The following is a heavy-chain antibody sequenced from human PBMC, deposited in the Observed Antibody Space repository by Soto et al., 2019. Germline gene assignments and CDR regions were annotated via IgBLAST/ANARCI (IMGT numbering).Heavy chain of an antibody. V-gene: IGHV3-11*01. D-gene: IGHD6-19*01. J-gene: IGHJ4*02. CDR1: GFTFSDYY. CDR2: ISSSGSTI. Sequence: PGGSLRLSCAASGFTFSDYYMSWIRQAPGKGLEWVSYISSSGSTIYYADSVKGRFTISRDNAKNSLYLQMNSLRAEDTAVYYCARQSSYSSGWYHRGPIDYWGQGTLVTVSS. CDR3: ARQSSYSSGWYHRGPIDY.